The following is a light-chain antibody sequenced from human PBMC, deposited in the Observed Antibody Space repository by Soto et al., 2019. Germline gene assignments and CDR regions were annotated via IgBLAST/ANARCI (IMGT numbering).Light chain of an antibody. V-gene: IGKV1-5*03. CDR1: QSISTW. CDR3: QQYDNYPYT. CDR2: KAS. Sequence: DIQMTQSPSTLSASVGDRVTITCRASQSISTWLAWYQQKPGKAPTILIYKASSLESGVPSRFSGSGSGTEFTLTISSLQPDDFATYYCQQYDNYPYTFGQGSKLEIK. J-gene: IGKJ2*01.